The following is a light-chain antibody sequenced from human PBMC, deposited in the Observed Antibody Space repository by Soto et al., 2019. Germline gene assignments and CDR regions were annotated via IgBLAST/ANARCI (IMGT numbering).Light chain of an antibody. CDR1: SSNVGSYKL. V-gene: IGLV2-23*02. Sequence: QSVLTQPASVSGSPGQSITISCTGTSSNVGSYKLVSWYQQHPVKAPKLMIFEVNKRPSGVSNRFSGSKSGNTASLTISGIKVEDEADHDCCASGGNPTSVFGTATKAT. J-gene: IGLJ1*01. CDR2: EVN. CDR3: CASGGNPTSV.